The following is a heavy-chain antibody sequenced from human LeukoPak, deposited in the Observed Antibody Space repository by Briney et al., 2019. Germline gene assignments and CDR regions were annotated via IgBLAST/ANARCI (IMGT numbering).Heavy chain of an antibody. CDR2: IWFDGSNK. Sequence: WGSLRLSCAASGFTFSSYDMHWVRQAPGKGLEWVAVIWFDGSNKFYADSVKGRFTISRDNSKNTLYLQMNSLRAEDTAVYYCASSAGALIDCWGQGTLVIVSS. D-gene: IGHD6-19*01. CDR3: ASSAGALIDC. CDR1: GFTFSSYD. V-gene: IGHV3-33*01. J-gene: IGHJ4*02.